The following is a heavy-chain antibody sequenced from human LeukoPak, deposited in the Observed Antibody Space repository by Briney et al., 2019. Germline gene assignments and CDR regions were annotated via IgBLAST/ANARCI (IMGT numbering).Heavy chain of an antibody. CDR1: VGSFSGYY. D-gene: IGHD3-3*01. CDR3: ARDHPPFYDFWSGYSTYYGMDV. CDR2: INHSGST. Sequence: PSGTLSLTCAVYVGSFSGYYWSWIRQPPGKGLEWIGEINHSGSTNYNPSLKCRATISVDTSKNQFSLKLSSMTAADTAVYYCARDHPPFYDFWSGYSTYYGMDVWGQGTTVTVSS. J-gene: IGHJ6*02. V-gene: IGHV4-34*01.